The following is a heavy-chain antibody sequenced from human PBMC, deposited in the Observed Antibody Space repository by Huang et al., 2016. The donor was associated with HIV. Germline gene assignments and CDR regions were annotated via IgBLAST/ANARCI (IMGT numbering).Heavy chain of an antibody. J-gene: IGHJ4*02. Sequence: QVQLQESGPGLVKPSETLSLTCTVSGGSVSSGSYYWSWIRQPPGKGLEWIGYNYYRGSTNYNPSLKSRVTRAVDTSKNQFSLKLSSVTAADTAVYYCARGTGSGSFDYWGQGTLVTVSS. CDR1: GGSVSSGSYY. V-gene: IGHV4-61*01. CDR3: ARGTGSGSFDY. CDR2: NYYRGST. D-gene: IGHD3-10*01.